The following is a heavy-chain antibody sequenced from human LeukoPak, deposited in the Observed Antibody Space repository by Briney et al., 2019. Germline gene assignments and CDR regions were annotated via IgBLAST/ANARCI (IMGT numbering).Heavy chain of an antibody. CDR2: IYHSGST. CDR3: ARSYGGPYYYYYYMDV. CDR1: GYSISSGYY. V-gene: IGHV4-38-2*02. J-gene: IGHJ6*03. D-gene: IGHD3-16*01. Sequence: SETLSLTCTVSGYSISSGYYWGWIRQPPGKGLEWIGSIYHSGSTYYNPSLKSRVTISVDTSKNQFSLKLSPVTAADTAVYYCARSYGGPYYYYYYMDVWGKGTTVTISS.